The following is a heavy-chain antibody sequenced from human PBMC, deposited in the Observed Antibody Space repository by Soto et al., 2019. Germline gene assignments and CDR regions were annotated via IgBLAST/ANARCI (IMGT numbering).Heavy chain of an antibody. CDR3: ARERSTYAFDI. V-gene: IGHV4-31*03. J-gene: IGHJ3*02. Sequence: SETLSLTCTVSGGSISSGGYHWSWIRQHLGKGLEWIGYIYYSGSTYYNPSLKSRVTISVDTSKNQFSLKLSSVTAADTAVYYCARERSTYAFDIWGQGTMVTVSS. CDR2: IYYSGST. CDR1: GGSISSGGYH.